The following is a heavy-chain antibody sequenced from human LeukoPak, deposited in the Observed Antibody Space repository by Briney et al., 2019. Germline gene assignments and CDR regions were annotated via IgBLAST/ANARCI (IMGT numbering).Heavy chain of an antibody. D-gene: IGHD3-22*01. CDR2: ISAYNGNT. V-gene: IGHV1-18*01. CDR1: GYTFTSCG. Sequence: ASVKVSCKASGYTFTSCGISWVRQAPGQGLEWMGWISAYNGNTNYAQKLQGRVTMTTDTSTSTAYMELRSLRSDDTAVYYCARGDSSGYSSYYYYYGMDVWGQGTTVTVSS. CDR3: ARGDSSGYSSYYYYYGMDV. J-gene: IGHJ6*02.